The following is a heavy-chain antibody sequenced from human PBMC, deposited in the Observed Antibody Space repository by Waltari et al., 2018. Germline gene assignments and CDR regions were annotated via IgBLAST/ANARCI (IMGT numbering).Heavy chain of an antibody. J-gene: IGHJ3*01. CDR1: GFIFSSHG. V-gene: IGHV3-33*01. CDR2: IRNDGSDK. CDR3: ARAEEGVVIALGAFDV. D-gene: IGHD3-3*01. Sequence: VQLLESGGGVVQPGGSLRLSCAASGFIFSSHGMHWVRQAPGKGLEWVAVIRNDGSDKFYADSVKGRFSISRDNSKNTLYLQMNSLRVEDTAFYYCARAEEGVVIALGAFDVWGQGTKVTVSS.